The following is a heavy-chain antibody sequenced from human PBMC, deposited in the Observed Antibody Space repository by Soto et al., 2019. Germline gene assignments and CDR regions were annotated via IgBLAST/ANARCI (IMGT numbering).Heavy chain of an antibody. V-gene: IGHV5-51*01. J-gene: IGHJ4*02. Sequence: GESLKISCKGSGYSFTSYWIGWVRQMPGKGLEWMGIMHPGDSDTRYSPSFQGQVTISADKSISTAYLQWSSLKASDTAMYYCTLAVTGSGWTYWGQGTLVTVSS. CDR1: GYSFTSYW. D-gene: IGHD4-4*01. CDR3: TLAVTGSGWTY. CDR2: MHPGDSDT.